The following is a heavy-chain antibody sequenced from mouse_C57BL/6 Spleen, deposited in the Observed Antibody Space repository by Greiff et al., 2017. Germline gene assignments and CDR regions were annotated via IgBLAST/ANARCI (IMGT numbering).Heavy chain of an antibody. D-gene: IGHD2-14*01. V-gene: IGHV1-47*01. CDR3: ARTRLDY. J-gene: IGHJ4*01. Sequence: QVQLPQSGAELVTPGASVMMSCKASGYTFTTYPIEWMKQNHGNSLEWIGNFHPYTDDTKYNEKFKGKATLTVEKSSSTVYLELSRLTSDGSVVYYCARTRLDYWGQGTSVTVSS. CDR2: FHPYTDDT. CDR1: GYTFTTYP.